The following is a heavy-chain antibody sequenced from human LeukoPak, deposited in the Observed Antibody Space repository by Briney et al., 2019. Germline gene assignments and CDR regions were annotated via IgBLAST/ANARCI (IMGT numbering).Heavy chain of an antibody. V-gene: IGHV3-21*01. D-gene: IGHD3-22*01. Sequence: PGGSLRLSCAASGFTFSSYIMNWVHQAPGKGLEWVSCISSSSSYIYYADSVKGRFTISRDNAKNSLYLQMNSLRAEDTAVYYCARAHYYDSSDMGYWGQGTLVTVSS. CDR2: ISSSSSYI. J-gene: IGHJ4*02. CDR3: ARAHYYDSSDMGY. CDR1: GFTFSSYI.